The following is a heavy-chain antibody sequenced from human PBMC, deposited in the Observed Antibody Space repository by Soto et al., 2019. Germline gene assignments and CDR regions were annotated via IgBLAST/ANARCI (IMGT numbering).Heavy chain of an antibody. D-gene: IGHD6-13*01. J-gene: IGHJ6*03. CDR2: ISGSGGST. CDR3: AKSGVYSSSWYFSSDYYYYMDV. Sequence: GGSLRLSCAASGFTFSSYAMSWVRQAPGKGLEWVSAISGSGGSTYYADSVKGRFTISRDNSKNTLYLQMNSLRAEDTAVYYCAKSGVYSSSWYFSSDYYYYMDVWGKGTTVTVSS. CDR1: GFTFSSYA. V-gene: IGHV3-23*01.